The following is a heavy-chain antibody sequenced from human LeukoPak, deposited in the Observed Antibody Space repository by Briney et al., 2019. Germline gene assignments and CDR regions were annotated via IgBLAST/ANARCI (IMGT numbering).Heavy chain of an antibody. CDR2: IIPILGIA. V-gene: IGHV1-69*04. D-gene: IGHD3-16*02. J-gene: IGHJ4*02. CDR1: GGTFSSYA. Sequence: SVKVSCKASGGTFSSYAISWVRQAPGQGLEWMGRIIPILGIANYAQKFQGRVTITADKSTSTAYMELSSLRSEDTAVYYCAREAIRLRLGEVSLLGYFDYWGQGTLVTVSS. CDR3: AREAIRLRLGEVSLLGYFDY.